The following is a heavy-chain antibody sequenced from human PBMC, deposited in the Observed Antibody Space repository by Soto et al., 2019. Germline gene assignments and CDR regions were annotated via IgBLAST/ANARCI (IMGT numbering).Heavy chain of an antibody. CDR3: ARGSRSSTSCPSY. CDR2: ISYDGSNK. J-gene: IGHJ4*02. Sequence: QVQLVESGGGVVQPGRSLRLSCAASGFTFSSYGMHWVRQAPGKGLEWVAVISYDGSNKYYADSVKGRFTISRDNSKNTLYLQMNSLRAEDTAVYYCARGSRSSTSCPSYWGQGTLVTVSS. V-gene: IGHV3-30*19. CDR1: GFTFSSYG. D-gene: IGHD2-2*01.